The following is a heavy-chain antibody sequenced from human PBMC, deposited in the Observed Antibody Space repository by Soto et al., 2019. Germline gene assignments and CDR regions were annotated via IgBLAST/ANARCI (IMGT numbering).Heavy chain of an antibody. Sequence: GGSLRLSCAASGFTFDDYTMHWVRQAPGKGLEWVSLISWDGGSTYYADSVKGRFTISRDNSKNSLYLQMNSLRTEDTALYYCSKDIGNQQWLVHFDYWGQGTLVTVSS. CDR3: SKDIGNQQWLVHFDY. V-gene: IGHV3-43*01. D-gene: IGHD6-19*01. CDR1: GFTFDDYT. CDR2: ISWDGGST. J-gene: IGHJ4*02.